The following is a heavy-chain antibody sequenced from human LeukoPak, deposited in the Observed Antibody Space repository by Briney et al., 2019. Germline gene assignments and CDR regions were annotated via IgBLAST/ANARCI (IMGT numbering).Heavy chain of an antibody. J-gene: IGHJ4*02. CDR3: ARVPGNPLFDY. V-gene: IGHV1-2*02. Sequence: ASVKVSCKASGYTFTAYSMHWMRQAPGQGLEWMGCINPNSGGTNYAQKFQGRVTLTRDTSISTAYMELSSLRSDDTAVYYCARVPGNPLFDYWGQGTLVIVSS. CDR2: INPNSGGT. CDR1: GYTFTAYS.